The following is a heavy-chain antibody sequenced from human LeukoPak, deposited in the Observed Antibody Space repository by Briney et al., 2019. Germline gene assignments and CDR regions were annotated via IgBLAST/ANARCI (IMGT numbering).Heavy chain of an antibody. CDR2: INPNSGGT. CDR3: ARDIVVVPAALASYYYGMDV. V-gene: IGHV1-2*06. CDR1: GYTFTGYY. D-gene: IGHD2-2*01. Sequence: ASVKVSCKASGYTFTGYYMHWVRQAPGQGLEWMGRINPNSGGTNYAQKFQGRVTMTTDTSTSTAYMELRSLRSDDTAVYYCARDIVVVPAALASYYYGMDVWGQGTTVTVSS. J-gene: IGHJ6*02.